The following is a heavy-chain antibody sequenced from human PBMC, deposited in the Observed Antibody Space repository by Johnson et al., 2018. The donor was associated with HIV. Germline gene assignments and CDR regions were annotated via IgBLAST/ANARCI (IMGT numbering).Heavy chain of an antibody. CDR1: GFTFSSYW. V-gene: IGHV3-7*01. D-gene: IGHD6-19*01. J-gene: IGHJ3*02. CDR3: AKDLEEGQQWMIGAFDI. CDR2: IKQDGSEK. Sequence: VQLVESGGGLVQPGGSLRLSCAASGFTFSSYWMSWVRQAPGKGLEWVANIKQDGSEKYYVDSVTGRFNISRDNSKNTLYLQMNSLRAEDTAVYYCAKDLEEGQQWMIGAFDIWGQGTMVTVSS.